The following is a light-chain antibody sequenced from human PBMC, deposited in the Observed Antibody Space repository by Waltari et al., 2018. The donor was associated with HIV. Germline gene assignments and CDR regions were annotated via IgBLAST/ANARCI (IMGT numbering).Light chain of an antibody. CDR1: QSIGRR. Sequence: DIQMTQSPSSLSASVGDRVTISCRASQSIGRRLNWYQHKPGKAPKLLIYDASTLRSGVPSRFSASGSGTEFTLIISSLLGEDIATYYCQKSDNTPYTFGQGTKLEIK. CDR2: DAS. V-gene: IGKV1-39*01. CDR3: QKSDNTPYT. J-gene: IGKJ2*01.